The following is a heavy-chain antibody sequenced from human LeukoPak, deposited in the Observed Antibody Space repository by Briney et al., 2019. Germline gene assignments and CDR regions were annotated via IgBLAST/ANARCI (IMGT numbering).Heavy chain of an antibody. Sequence: SGTLSLTCTVSGGSISSYYWSWIRQPPGKGLEWIGYLYYSGSPNYNPSLKSRVTISVDTAKNQFSLKLSSVTAADTAVYYCARDVGRGYIDYWGQGTLVTVSS. CDR1: GGSISSYY. V-gene: IGHV4-59*01. D-gene: IGHD1-26*01. CDR3: ARDVGRGYIDY. J-gene: IGHJ4*02. CDR2: LYYSGSP.